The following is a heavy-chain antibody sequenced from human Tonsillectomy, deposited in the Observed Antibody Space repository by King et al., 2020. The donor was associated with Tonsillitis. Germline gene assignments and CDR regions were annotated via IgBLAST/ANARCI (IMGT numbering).Heavy chain of an antibody. D-gene: IGHD2-15*01. CDR1: GGTFSSYA. CDR3: AREGYCSGGTCYFSY. Sequence: VQLVESGAEVKKPGSSVKVSCKASGGTFSSYAISWVRQAPGQGLEWMGGIIPIFGTANYAQKFQGRVTITADESTSTAYMELSSLRSQDTAVYYCAREGYCSGGTCYFSYWGQGTLVTVSS. CDR2: IIPIFGTA. V-gene: IGHV1-69*01. J-gene: IGHJ4*02.